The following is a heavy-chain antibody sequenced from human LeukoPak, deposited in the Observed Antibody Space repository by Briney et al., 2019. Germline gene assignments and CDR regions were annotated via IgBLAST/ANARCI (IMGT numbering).Heavy chain of an antibody. D-gene: IGHD1-26*01. CDR2: ISGPGRST. V-gene: IGHV3-23*01. J-gene: IGHJ4*02. Sequence: PGGSLRLSCAASGFTVSSYGMSWVRQAPGKGLEWVSHISGPGRSTYYADSVKGRFTISRDNSKNMLYLQMNSLRAQDTAVYYCAKDKEVGATTGFFDYWGQGTLVTVSS. CDR1: GFTVSSYG. CDR3: AKDKEVGATTGFFDY.